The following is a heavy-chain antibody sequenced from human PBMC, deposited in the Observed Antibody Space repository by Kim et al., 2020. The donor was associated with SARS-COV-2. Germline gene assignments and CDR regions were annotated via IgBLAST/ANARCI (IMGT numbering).Heavy chain of an antibody. J-gene: IGHJ4*02. CDR1: GGSISSYY. Sequence: SETLSLTCTVSGGSISSYYWSWIRQPPGKGLEWIGYIYYSGSTNYNPSLKSRVTISVDTSKNQFSLKLSSVTAADTAVYYCARDRADYDILTGYRPTYFDYWGQGTLVTVSS. CDR2: IYYSGST. CDR3: ARDRADYDILTGYRPTYFDY. D-gene: IGHD3-9*01. V-gene: IGHV4-59*01.